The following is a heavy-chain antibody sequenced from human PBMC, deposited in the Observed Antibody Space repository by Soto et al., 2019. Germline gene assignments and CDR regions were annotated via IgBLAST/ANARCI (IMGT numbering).Heavy chain of an antibody. CDR2: INHSGST. J-gene: IGHJ6*02. D-gene: IGHD2-2*01. CDR3: ARGGGTGMPTRYNYGMDV. CDR1: GGSFSGYY. V-gene: IGHV4-34*01. Sequence: PSETLSLTCAVYGGSFSGYYWSWIRQPPGKGLEWIGEINHSGSTNYNPSLKSRVTISVDTSKNQFSLKLSSVTAADTAVYYCARGGGTGMPTRYNYGMDVWGQGTTVTVSS.